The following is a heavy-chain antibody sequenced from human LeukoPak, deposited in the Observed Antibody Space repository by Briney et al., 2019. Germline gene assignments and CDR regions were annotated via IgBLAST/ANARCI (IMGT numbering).Heavy chain of an antibody. D-gene: IGHD4/OR15-4a*01. CDR2: ISSSGSTI. CDR1: GFTFSDYY. Sequence: GGSLRLSCAASGFTFSDYYMSWIRQAPGEGLEWVSYISSSGSTIYYADSVKGRFTISRDNAKNSLYLQMNSLRAEDTAVYYCARVVPKKYYFDYWGQGTLVTVSS. CDR3: ARVVPKKYYFDY. J-gene: IGHJ4*02. V-gene: IGHV3-11*01.